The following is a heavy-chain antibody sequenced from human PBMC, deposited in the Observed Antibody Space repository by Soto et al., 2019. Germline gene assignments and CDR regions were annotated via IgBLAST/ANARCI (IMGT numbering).Heavy chain of an antibody. CDR2: IYYSGST. J-gene: IGHJ4*02. V-gene: IGHV4-31*03. CDR1: GGSISSGGYY. CDR3: ARVGAIVATHDY. Sequence: SETLSLTCTVSGGSISSGGYYWSWIRQHPGKGLEWIGYIYYSGSTYYNPSLKSRVTISVDTSKNQFSLKLSSVTAADTAVYYCARVGAIVATHDYWGQGTLVTVSS. D-gene: IGHD5-12*01.